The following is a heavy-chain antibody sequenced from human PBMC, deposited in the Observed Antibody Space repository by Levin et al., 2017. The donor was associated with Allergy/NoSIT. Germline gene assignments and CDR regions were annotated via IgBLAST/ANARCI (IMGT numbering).Heavy chain of an antibody. CDR1: GFTFINAW. J-gene: IGHJ6*02. V-gene: IGHV3-15*01. Sequence: GESLKISCAASGFTFINAWMSWVRQAPGKGLEWVGRIKSKTDGGTTDYAAPVKGRFTISRDDSKNTLYLQMNSLKTEDTAVYYCTTTSMVRGYYYYYYAMDVWGQGTTVTVSS. CDR2: IKSKTDGGTT. D-gene: IGHD3-10*01. CDR3: TTTSMVRGYYYYYYAMDV.